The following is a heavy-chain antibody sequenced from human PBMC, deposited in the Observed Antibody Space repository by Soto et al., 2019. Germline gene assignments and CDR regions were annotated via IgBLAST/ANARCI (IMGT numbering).Heavy chain of an antibody. J-gene: IGHJ4*02. Sequence: QVQLVQSGTEVKEPGSSVKVSCKASGGSFSTSSFVWVRQGPGQGLEWMGGIIPIFSRTNLAQKFQGRVTFSADEHTRTTYMELRSLTSEDTSIYYCARDVVRSTAGDSWGQGTLVTVSS. V-gene: IGHV1-69*01. CDR2: IIPIFSRT. D-gene: IGHD2-15*01. CDR3: ARDVVRSTAGDS. CDR1: GGSFSTSS.